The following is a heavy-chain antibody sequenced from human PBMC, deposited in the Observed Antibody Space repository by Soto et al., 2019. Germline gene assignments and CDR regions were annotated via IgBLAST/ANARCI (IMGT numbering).Heavy chain of an antibody. Sequence: GGSLRLSCAASGFTFSSYAMHWVRQAPGKGLEWVAVISYDGSNKYYADSVKGRFTISRDNSKNTLYLQMNSLRAEDTAVYYCARVFYDYVWGSYRELDYWGQGTLVTVSS. CDR1: GFTFSSYA. V-gene: IGHV3-30-3*01. CDR2: ISYDGSNK. D-gene: IGHD3-16*02. CDR3: ARVFYDYVWGSYRELDY. J-gene: IGHJ4*02.